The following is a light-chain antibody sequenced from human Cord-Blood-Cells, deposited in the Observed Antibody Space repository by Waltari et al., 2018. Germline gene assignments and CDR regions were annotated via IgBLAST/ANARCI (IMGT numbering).Light chain of an antibody. CDR1: SIDVGSYTL. J-gene: IGLJ1*01. CDR3: CSYAGSSTYV. CDR2: EGS. Sequence: QSALTQPASVSGSPGQSITISCPGTSIDVGSYTLVSWYQQHPGKAPKLMIYEGSKRPSGVSNRFSGSKSGNTASLTISGLQAEDEADYYCCSYAGSSTYVFGTGTKVTVL. V-gene: IGLV2-23*01.